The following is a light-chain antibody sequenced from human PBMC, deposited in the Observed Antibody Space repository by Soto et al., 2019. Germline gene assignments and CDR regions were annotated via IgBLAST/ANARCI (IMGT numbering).Light chain of an antibody. J-gene: IGKJ4*01. CDR1: QSLLHNNGQNC. CDR3: LPALTGPSP. CDR2: LGS. Sequence: DIVMTQSPLSLPVTPGEPASISCRSSQSLLHNNGQNCLDWYLQKPGQSPQLLIHLGSVRASGVPYRFSGSGSGPDFTLKISRVEAEDVGVFYCLPALTGPSPFRGGTKVEIK. V-gene: IGKV2-28*01.